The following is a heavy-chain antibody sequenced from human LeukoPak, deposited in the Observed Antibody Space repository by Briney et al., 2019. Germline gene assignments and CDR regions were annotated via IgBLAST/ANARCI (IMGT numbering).Heavy chain of an antibody. D-gene: IGHD2-2*01. CDR1: GFTFSSSW. V-gene: IGHV3-74*01. J-gene: IGHJ4*02. Sequence: GGSLRLSCAASGFTFSSSWMHWVRQAPGKRLVWVPRINSDGSTTNYADSVKGRFIISRDNAKNTLYLQMNSLRAEDTAVYYCTRPESSSSLACDHWGQGTLVTVSS. CDR3: TRPESSSSLACDH. CDR2: INSDGSTT.